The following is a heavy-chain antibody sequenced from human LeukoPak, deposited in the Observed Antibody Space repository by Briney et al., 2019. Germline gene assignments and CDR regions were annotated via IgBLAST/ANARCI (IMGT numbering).Heavy chain of an antibody. Sequence: SVKVSCKASGGTFSSYAINWVRQAPGQGLEWMGGIIPIFGSANYAQKLQGRVTMTTDTSTSTAYMELRSLRSDDTAVYYCARDGLLWFGSDLWGRGTLVTVSS. D-gene: IGHD3-10*01. V-gene: IGHV1-69*05. CDR1: GGTFSSYA. CDR2: IIPIFGSA. CDR3: ARDGLLWFGSDL. J-gene: IGHJ2*01.